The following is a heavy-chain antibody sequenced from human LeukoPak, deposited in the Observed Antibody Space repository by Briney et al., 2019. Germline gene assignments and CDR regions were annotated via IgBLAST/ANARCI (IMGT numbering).Heavy chain of an antibody. CDR3: VSPVRDY. CDR2: VTGSGGST. Sequence: GGSLRLSCAASGFTFSSYALTWVRQAPGKGLEWVSTVTGSGGSTYYADSVKGRFTISRDNSKNTLYLQMNSLRAEDTAVYYCVSPVRDYWGQGTLVTVSS. V-gene: IGHV3-23*01. CDR1: GFTFSSYA. J-gene: IGHJ4*02.